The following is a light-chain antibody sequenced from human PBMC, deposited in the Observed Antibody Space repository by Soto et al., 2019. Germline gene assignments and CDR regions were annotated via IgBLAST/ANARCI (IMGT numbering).Light chain of an antibody. CDR1: QSVGSN. J-gene: IGKJ2*01. CDR2: GAS. CDR3: QQHNYWPS. Sequence: EIVMMQSPVTLSVSPGERATLSCRASQSVGSNLAWYQQKPGQAPRLLLYGASTRATGIPGRFSGSGSGTEFTLTITSLQSEDFAVYYCQQHNYWPSFGQGTKLEFK. V-gene: IGKV3-15*01.